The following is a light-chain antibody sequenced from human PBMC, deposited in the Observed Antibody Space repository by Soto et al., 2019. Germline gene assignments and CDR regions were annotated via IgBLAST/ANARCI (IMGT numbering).Light chain of an antibody. Sequence: EIVLTQSPATLSLSPGERATLSCRASQSVSTSLVWYQQKPGQAPRLLIYDASNRATGIPARFSGSGSGTDFTLIISSLEPEDFAVYYCQQRSNWPPTFGGGTKVEIK. CDR3: QQRSNWPPT. CDR1: QSVSTS. V-gene: IGKV3-11*01. CDR2: DAS. J-gene: IGKJ4*01.